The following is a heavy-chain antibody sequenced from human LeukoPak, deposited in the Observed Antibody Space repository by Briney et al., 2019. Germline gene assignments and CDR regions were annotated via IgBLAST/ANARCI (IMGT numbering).Heavy chain of an antibody. V-gene: IGHV4-59*12. CDR1: GGSISSYY. CDR2: IYYSGST. D-gene: IGHD3-10*01. Sequence: SETLSLTCTVSGGSISSYYWSWIRQPPGKGLEWIGYIYYSGSTYYNPSLKSRVTISVDTSKNQFSLKLSSMTAADTAVYYCAREEFTMVRGVIRDNWFDPWGQGTLVTVSS. J-gene: IGHJ5*02. CDR3: AREEFTMVRGVIRDNWFDP.